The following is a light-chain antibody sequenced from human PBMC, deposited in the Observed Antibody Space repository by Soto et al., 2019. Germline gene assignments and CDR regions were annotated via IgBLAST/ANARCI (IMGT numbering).Light chain of an antibody. V-gene: IGLV2-11*01. J-gene: IGLJ1*01. Sequence: QSALTQPRSVSGSPGQSVTISCTGTRTNIGDYDYVSWYQQHPGKAPKLMIYDVTKRPSGVPDRFSGSKSGNTASLTISGLQADDEADYYCCSYAGTYTYVFGPATKLTVL. CDR2: DVT. CDR1: RTNIGDYDY. CDR3: CSYAGTYTYV.